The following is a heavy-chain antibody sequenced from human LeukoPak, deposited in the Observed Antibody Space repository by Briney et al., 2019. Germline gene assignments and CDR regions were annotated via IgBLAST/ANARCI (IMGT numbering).Heavy chain of an antibody. CDR3: ASWDIAVAGTSSDVYYMDV. D-gene: IGHD6-19*01. J-gene: IGHJ6*03. V-gene: IGHV1-46*01. Sequence: ASVKVSCKASGYTFTSYYMHWVRQAPGQGLEWMGIINPSGGSTSYAQKFRGRVTMTRDMSTSTVYMELSSLRSEDTAVYYCASWDIAVAGTSSDVYYMDVWGKGTTVTVSS. CDR2: INPSGGST. CDR1: GYTFTSYY.